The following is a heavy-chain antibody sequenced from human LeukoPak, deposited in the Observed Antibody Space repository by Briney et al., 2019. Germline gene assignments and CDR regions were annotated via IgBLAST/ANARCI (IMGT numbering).Heavy chain of an antibody. CDR2: ISGSGGST. J-gene: IGHJ4*02. CDR1: GFTFSSYA. CDR3: ARGPISMIVLSY. Sequence: PGGSLRLSCAASGFTFSSYAMSWVRQAPGKGLEWVSAISGSGGSTYYADSVKGRFTISRDNSKNTLYLQMNSLRLEDTAVYYCARGPISMIVLSYWGQGALVTVSS. D-gene: IGHD3-22*01. V-gene: IGHV3-23*01.